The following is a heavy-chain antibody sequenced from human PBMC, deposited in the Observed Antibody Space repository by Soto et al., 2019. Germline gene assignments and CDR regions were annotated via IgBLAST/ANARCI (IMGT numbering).Heavy chain of an antibody. Sequence: QVQLVQSGAEVKKPGSSVKVSCKASGGTFSSYAISWVRQAPGQGLEWMGGIIPIFGTANYAQKFQGRVTITADESTSTAYMELSSVRSEDTAGYYCARVGVRIAGRPGYYFGHWGQGTLVNVSS. J-gene: IGHJ4*02. CDR2: IIPIFGTA. CDR1: GGTFSSYA. CDR3: ARVGVRIAGRPGYYFGH. V-gene: IGHV1-69*01. D-gene: IGHD6-6*01.